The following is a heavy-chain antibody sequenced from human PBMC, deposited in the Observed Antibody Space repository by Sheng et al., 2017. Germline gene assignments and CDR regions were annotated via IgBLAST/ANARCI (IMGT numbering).Heavy chain of an antibody. V-gene: IGHV3-23*01. CDR3: ANWARTRENCGGDCYRGDY. J-gene: IGHJ4*02. CDR2: ISGSGGST. D-gene: IGHD2-21*02. CDR1: GFTFSSYA. Sequence: EVQLLESGGGLVQPGGSLRLSCAASGFTFSSYAMSWVRQAPGKGLEWVSAISGSGGSTYYADSVKGRFTISRDNSKNTLYLQMNSLRAEDTAVYYCANWARTRENCGGDCYRGDYWGQGTLVTVSS.